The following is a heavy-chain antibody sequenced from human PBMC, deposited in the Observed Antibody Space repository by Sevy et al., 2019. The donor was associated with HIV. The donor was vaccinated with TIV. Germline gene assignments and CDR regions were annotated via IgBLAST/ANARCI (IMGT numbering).Heavy chain of an antibody. J-gene: IGHJ6*02. V-gene: IGHV4-31*03. CDR3: AXXSPRDTAMAXXGMXV. CDR1: GGSISSGGYY. Sequence: SETLSLTCTVSGGSISSGGYYWSWIRQHPGKGLEWIGYIYYSGSTYYNPSLKSRVTISVDTSKNQFSLKLSSVTAADTAVXXCAXXSPRDTAMAXXGMXVXXQGTTVTVSS. CDR2: IYYSGST. D-gene: IGHD5-18*01.